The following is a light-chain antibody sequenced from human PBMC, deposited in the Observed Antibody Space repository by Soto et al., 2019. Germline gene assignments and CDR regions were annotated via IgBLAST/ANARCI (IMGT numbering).Light chain of an antibody. CDR2: LNSDGSH. CDR3: QTWNTGIPWV. V-gene: IGLV4-69*01. Sequence: QSVLTQSPSASASLGASVKLTCTLSSGHSSYAIAWHQQQPEKGPRYLMKLNSDGSHSKGDGIPDRFSGSSSGAERYLTISSLQSEDEADYDCQTWNTGIPWVFGGGTKLTVL. CDR1: SGHSSYA. J-gene: IGLJ3*02.